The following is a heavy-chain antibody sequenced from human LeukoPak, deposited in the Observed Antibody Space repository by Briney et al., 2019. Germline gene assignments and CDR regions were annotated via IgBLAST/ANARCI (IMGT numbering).Heavy chain of an antibody. CDR3: ATSRYSGSY. Sequence: GGSLRLSCAASGFTFSSYAMSWVRQAPGEGLEWVSAISGSGGRIYYGASVKGRFTISRDNSKNTLNLQMNSLRAEDTSVYYCATSRYSGSYWGQGTLVTVSS. D-gene: IGHD1-26*01. J-gene: IGHJ4*02. V-gene: IGHV3-23*01. CDR1: GFTFSSYA. CDR2: ISGSGGRI.